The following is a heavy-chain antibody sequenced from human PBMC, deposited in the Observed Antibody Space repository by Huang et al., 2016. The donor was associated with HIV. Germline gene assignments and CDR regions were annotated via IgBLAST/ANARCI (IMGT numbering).Heavy chain of an antibody. Sequence: VQLVESGGGWVQPGWSLRLSCAASGFPFSPYAVHWVRQSPGNGVGWVSGIGGNSGDIASAAHVRGRFVIARDNAKKSLYLKMNGLRLEDTALYFCVIMDDYFDYWGQGVLVGVSS. J-gene: IGHJ4*02. CDR1: GFPFSPYA. CDR3: VIMDDYFDY. V-gene: IGHV3-9*01. CDR2: IGGNSGDI. D-gene: IGHD2-8*01.